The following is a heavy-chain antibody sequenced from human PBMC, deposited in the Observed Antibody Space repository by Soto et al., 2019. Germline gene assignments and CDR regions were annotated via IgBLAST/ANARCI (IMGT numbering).Heavy chain of an antibody. V-gene: IGHV3-33*01. CDR2: IWYDGSNK. CDR1: GFTFSSYG. Sequence: QVQLVESGGGVVQPRRSLRLSCAASGFTFSSYGMHWVRQAPGKGLEWVAVIWYDGSNKYYADSVKGRFTISRDNSKNTLYLQMNSLRAEDTAVYYCARGHYYYGSGKAFDYWGQGTLVTVSS. CDR3: ARGHYYYGSGKAFDY. D-gene: IGHD3-10*01. J-gene: IGHJ4*02.